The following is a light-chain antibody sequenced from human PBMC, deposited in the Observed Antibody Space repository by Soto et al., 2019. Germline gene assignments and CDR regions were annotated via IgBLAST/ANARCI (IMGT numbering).Light chain of an antibody. J-gene: IGKJ3*01. Sequence: DIVMTQSPLSLPVTPGEPASISCRSSQSLLHSNGYNYLDWYLQKPGQSPQLLIYLGSNRSSGGADRFSGSGSCTDFTLKISRVEAEDVGVYYCMQALQTPLFTFGPGTKVDIK. CDR3: MQALQTPLFT. V-gene: IGKV2-28*01. CDR2: LGS. CDR1: QSLLHSNGYNY.